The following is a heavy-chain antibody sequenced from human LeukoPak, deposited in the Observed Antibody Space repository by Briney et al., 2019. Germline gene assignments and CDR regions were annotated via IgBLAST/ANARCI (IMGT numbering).Heavy chain of an antibody. D-gene: IGHD3-10*01. CDR3: ARVRNTMVRGVIKDWFDP. Sequence: GGSLRLSCAASGFTFSSYWMSWVRQAPGKGLEWVANIKQDGSEKYYVDSVKGRFIISRDNAKNSLYLQMNSLRAEDTAVYYCARVRNTMVRGVIKDWFDPWGQGTLVTVSS. V-gene: IGHV3-7*01. J-gene: IGHJ5*02. CDR2: IKQDGSEK. CDR1: GFTFSSYW.